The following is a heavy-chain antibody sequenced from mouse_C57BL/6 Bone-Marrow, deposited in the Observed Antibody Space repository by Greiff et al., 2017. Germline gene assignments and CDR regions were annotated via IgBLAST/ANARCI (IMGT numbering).Heavy chain of an antibody. CDR3: ARRDSNYPYYYAMDY. D-gene: IGHD2-5*01. CDR1: GYSFTDYN. J-gene: IGHJ4*01. CDR2: INPNYGTT. V-gene: IGHV1-39*01. Sequence: EVQLQQSGPELVKPGASVKISCKASGYSFTDYNMNWVKQSNGTSLEWIGVINPNYGTTSYNQKFKGKATLTVAQSSSTAYMQLNSLTSEDSAVYYCARRDSNYPYYYAMDYWGQGTSVTVSS.